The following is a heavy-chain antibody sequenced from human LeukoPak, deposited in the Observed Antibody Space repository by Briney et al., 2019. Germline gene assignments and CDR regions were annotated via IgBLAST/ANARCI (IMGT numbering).Heavy chain of an antibody. CDR1: GFTFSSYG. Sequence: PGGSLRLSCAASGFTFSSYGMHWVRQAPGKGLEWVAVISYDGSNKYYADSVKGRFTISRDNSKNTLYLQMNSLRAEDTAVYYYTANSDAFDIWGQGTMVTVSS. D-gene: IGHD1/OR15-1a*01. J-gene: IGHJ3*02. V-gene: IGHV3-30*03. CDR3: TANSDAFDI. CDR2: ISYDGSNK.